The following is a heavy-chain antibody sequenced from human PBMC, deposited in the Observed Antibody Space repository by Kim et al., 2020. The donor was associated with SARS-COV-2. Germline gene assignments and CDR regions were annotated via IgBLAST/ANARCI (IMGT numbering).Heavy chain of an antibody. J-gene: IGHJ4*02. V-gene: IGHV3-30*03. D-gene: IGHD6-6*01. Sequence: YADSVKGRFTISRDNSKNTLYLQMNSLRAEDTAVYYCARDIEYSSSSVDYWGQGTLVTVSS. CDR3: ARDIEYSSSSVDY.